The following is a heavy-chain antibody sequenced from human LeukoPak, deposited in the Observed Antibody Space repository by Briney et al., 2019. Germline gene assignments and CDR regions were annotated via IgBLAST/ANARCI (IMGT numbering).Heavy chain of an antibody. V-gene: IGHV1-8*01. CDR1: GYTFTSYD. CDR2: MNPNSGNT. CDR3: ARMYRQWLVLRAGRLNWFDP. Sequence: ASVKVSCKASGYTFTSYDINWVRQATGQGLEWMGWMNPNSGNTGYAQKFQGRVTMTRNTSISTAYMELSSLRSEDTAVYYCARMYRQWLVLRAGRLNWFDPWGQGTLVTVSS. D-gene: IGHD6-19*01. J-gene: IGHJ5*02.